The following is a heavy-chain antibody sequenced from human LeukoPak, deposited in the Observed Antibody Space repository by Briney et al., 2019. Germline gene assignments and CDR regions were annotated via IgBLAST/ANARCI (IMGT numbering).Heavy chain of an antibody. CDR3: AKATTTIAAVPHNP. CDR1: GYRFTTYD. V-gene: IGHV1-8*01. J-gene: IGHJ5*02. D-gene: IGHD6-13*01. CDR2: MNPKSGNT. Sequence: ASVKVSCKASGYRFTTYDVNWVRQAPGQGLEWMGWMNPKSGNTGYAPKFQGRVTMTRNTSIDTAFMELKSLSFEDTAVYYCAKATTTIAAVPHNPWGQGTLVTVSS.